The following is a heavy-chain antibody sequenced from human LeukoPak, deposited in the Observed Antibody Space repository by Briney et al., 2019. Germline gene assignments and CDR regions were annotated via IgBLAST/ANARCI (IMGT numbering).Heavy chain of an antibody. J-gene: IGHJ5*01. V-gene: IGHV4-4*09. D-gene: IGHD6-6*01. CDR1: GGSISSYY. Sequence: SETLSLTCTVSGGSISSYYWSWIRQPPGKGLEWIGYIYTSGSTNYNPSLKSRVTISVDTSKNQFSLKLSSVTAADTAVYYCARLEYSSSLGNWFDSWGQGTLVTVSS. CDR3: ARLEYSSSLGNWFDS. CDR2: IYTSGST.